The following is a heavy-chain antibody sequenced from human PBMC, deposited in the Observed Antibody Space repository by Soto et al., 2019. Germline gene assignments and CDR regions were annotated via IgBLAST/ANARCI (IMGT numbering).Heavy chain of an antibody. D-gene: IGHD3-22*01. Sequence: PGGSLRLSCAASGFNVSSNYMSWVRQAPGKGREWLSVIYSGGSTYYAESVKGRFTISRDNSKNTLNLQMNALRVEDTAVYYCARGPHVGISASWGQGTLVTVSS. V-gene: IGHV3-53*01. J-gene: IGHJ1*01. CDR3: ARGPHVGISAS. CDR1: GFNVSSNY. CDR2: IYSGGST.